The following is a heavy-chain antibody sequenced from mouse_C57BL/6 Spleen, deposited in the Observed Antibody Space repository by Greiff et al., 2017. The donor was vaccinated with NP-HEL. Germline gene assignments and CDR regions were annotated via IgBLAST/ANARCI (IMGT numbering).Heavy chain of an antibody. CDR2: ISYDGSN. D-gene: IGHD3-2*01. V-gene: IGHV3-6*01. J-gene: IGHJ2*01. CDR1: GYSITSGYY. Sequence: EVQLQESGPGLVKPSQSLSLTCSVTGYSITSGYYWNWIRQFPGNKLEWMGYISYDGSNNYNPSLKNRISITRDTSKNQFFLKLNSVTTEDTATYYCAREARQPAFDYWGQGTTLTVSS. CDR3: AREARQPAFDY.